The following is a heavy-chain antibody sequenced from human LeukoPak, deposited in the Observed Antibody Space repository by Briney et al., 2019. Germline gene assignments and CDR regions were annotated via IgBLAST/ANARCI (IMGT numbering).Heavy chain of an antibody. V-gene: IGHV3-64*01. D-gene: IGHD6-13*01. CDR3: ARDLYSSSWSEGGY. CDR2: VSSNGGST. J-gene: IGHJ4*02. CDR1: GFTFSSYA. Sequence: GGSLRLSCAASGFTFSSYAMHWVRQAPGKGLEYVSAVSSNGGSTYYANSVKGRFTISRDNSKNTLYLQMGSLRAEDMAVYYCARDLYSSSWSEGGYWGQGTLVTVSS.